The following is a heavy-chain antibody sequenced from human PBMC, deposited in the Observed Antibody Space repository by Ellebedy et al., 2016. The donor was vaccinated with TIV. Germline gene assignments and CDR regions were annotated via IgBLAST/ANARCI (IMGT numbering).Heavy chain of an antibody. D-gene: IGHD1-26*01. CDR1: GFTFSSYS. V-gene: IGHV3-48*04. CDR3: GILVGPFPGGFDP. CDR2: ISSSSSTI. Sequence: PGGSLRLSCAASGFTFSSYSMNWVLQAPGKGLEWVSYISSSSSTIYYADSVKGRFTISRDNAKNSLYLQMNSLRAEDTAVYYCGILVGPFPGGFDPWGQGTLVTVSS. J-gene: IGHJ5*02.